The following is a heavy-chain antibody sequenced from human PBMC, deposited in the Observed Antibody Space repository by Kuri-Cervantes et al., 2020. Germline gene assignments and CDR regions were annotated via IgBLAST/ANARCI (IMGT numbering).Heavy chain of an antibody. CDR2: ISSSSSYI. CDR1: GFTFSSYS. D-gene: IGHD6-13*01. Sequence: GESLKISCAASGFTFSSYSMNWVRQAPGKGLEWVSSISSSSSYIYYADSVKGRFTISRDNAKNSLYLQMNILRAEDTAVYYCARAGRYSSSWYGDAFDIWGQGTMVTVSS. V-gene: IGHV3-21*03. J-gene: IGHJ3*02. CDR3: ARAGRYSSSWYGDAFDI.